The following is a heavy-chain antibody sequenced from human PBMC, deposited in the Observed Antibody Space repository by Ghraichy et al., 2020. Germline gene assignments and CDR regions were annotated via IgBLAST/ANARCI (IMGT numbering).Heavy chain of an antibody. CDR3: ARHSYYYDSSGYRRVYYFDY. CDR1: GGSISSGGYS. V-gene: IGHV4-30-4*07. Sequence: SETLSLTCAVSGGSISSGGYSWSWIRQPPGKGLEWIGYIYYSGSTYYNPSLKSRVTISVDTSKNQFSLKLSSVTAADTAVYYCARHSYYYDSSGYRRVYYFDYWGQGTLVTVSS. D-gene: IGHD3-22*01. CDR2: IYYSGST. J-gene: IGHJ4*02.